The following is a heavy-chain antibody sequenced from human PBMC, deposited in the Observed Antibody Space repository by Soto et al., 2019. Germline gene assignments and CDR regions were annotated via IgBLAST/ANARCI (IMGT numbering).Heavy chain of an antibody. D-gene: IGHD4-4*01. CDR1: GYTFTSYD. CDR3: ARGMTTSVQAKGRNYYYYYMDV. CDR2: MNPNSGNT. J-gene: IGHJ6*03. Sequence: GASVKVSCKASGYTFTSYDINWVRQATGQGLEWMGWMNPNSGNTGYAQKFQGRVTMTRNTSISTAYMELSSLRSEDTAVYYCARGMTTSVQAKGRNYYYYYMDVWGKGTTVTVSS. V-gene: IGHV1-8*01.